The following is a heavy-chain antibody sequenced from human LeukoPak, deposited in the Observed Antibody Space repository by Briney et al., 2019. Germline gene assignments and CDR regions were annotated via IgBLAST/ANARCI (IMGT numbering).Heavy chain of an antibody. J-gene: IGHJ4*02. CDR2: IWYGGSNK. CDR1: GFTFSSYG. V-gene: IGHV3-33*08. D-gene: IGHD6-13*01. Sequence: GGSLRLSCAASGFTFSSYGMHWVRQAPGKGLEWVAVIWYGGSNKYYADSVKGRFTISRDNSKNTLYLQMNSLRAEDTAVYYCARDSSSRFPYYFDYWGQGTLVTVSS. CDR3: ARDSSSRFPYYFDY.